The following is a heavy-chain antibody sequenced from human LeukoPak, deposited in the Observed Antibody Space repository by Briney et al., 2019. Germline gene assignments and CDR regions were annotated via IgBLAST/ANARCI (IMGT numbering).Heavy chain of an antibody. V-gene: IGHV4-31*02. J-gene: IGHJ4*02. CDR3: ARVGYFCSGGSCYSARRYYFDY. Sequence: LRLSCAASGFTFSSYAMSWIRQHPGKGLEWIGYIYYSGSTYYNPSLKSRVTISVDTSKNQFSLKLSSVTAADTAVYYCARVGYFCSGGSCYSARRYYFDYWGQGTLVTVSS. D-gene: IGHD2-15*01. CDR1: GFTFSSYA. CDR2: IYYSGST.